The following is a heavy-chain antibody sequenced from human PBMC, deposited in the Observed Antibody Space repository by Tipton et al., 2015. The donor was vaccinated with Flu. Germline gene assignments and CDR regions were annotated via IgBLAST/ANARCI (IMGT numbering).Heavy chain of an antibody. Sequence: TLSLTCTVSGGSISSNYWSWIRQPPGKGLEWIGYTYYSGSTKYNPSLKSRVTISVDTSKSQFSLNLSSVTAADTAVYYCARDLKWSSAYYNPFGYWGQGTLVTVSS. V-gene: IGHV4-59*01. CDR3: ARDLKWSSAYYNPFGY. J-gene: IGHJ4*02. CDR2: TYYSGST. CDR1: GGSISSNY. D-gene: IGHD3-22*01.